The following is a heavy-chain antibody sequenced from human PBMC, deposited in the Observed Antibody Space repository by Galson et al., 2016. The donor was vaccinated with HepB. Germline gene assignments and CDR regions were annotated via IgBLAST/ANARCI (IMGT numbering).Heavy chain of an antibody. V-gene: IGHV2-5*02. CDR3: AHTWSMAPLHGC. J-gene: IGHJ1*01. CDR1: GFSLSTAGVA. CDR2: LYWDEDK. Sequence: PALVKPTQTLTLPCTFSGFSLSTAGVAVGWIRQPPGKALEWLALLYWDEDKRYSPALKSRLTITKDSSKNRVVLTMTNMDPVDTATYFCAHTWSMAPLHGCWGQRILV. D-gene: IGHD2-15*01.